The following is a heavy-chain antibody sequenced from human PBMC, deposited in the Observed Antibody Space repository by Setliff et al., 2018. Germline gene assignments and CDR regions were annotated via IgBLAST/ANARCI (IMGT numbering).Heavy chain of an antibody. J-gene: IGHJ6*02. CDR2: INHSGST. V-gene: IGHV4-34*01. CDR1: GGSFSDHF. Sequence: SETLSLTCTVYGGSFSDHFWSWIRQPPGKGPQWIGEINHSGSTNYNPSLKSRVTISVDASKNQFSLKLTSVTAADTAVYYCARVSMYSSSWYYYYYGMDVWGQGTTVTVSS. D-gene: IGHD6-13*01. CDR3: ARVSMYSSSWYYYYYGMDV.